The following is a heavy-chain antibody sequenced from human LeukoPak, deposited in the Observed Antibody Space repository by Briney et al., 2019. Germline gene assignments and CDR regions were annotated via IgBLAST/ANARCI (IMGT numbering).Heavy chain of an antibody. CDR1: GYTFTSYG. J-gene: IGHJ6*02. CDR2: ISAYNGNA. CDR3: AREAGYGMDV. Sequence: SVKVSCKAFGYTFTSYGISWVRRAPGQGLEWMGWISAYNGNANYALKLQGRVTMTTDTSTSTAYMELRSLRSDDTAVYYCAREAGYGMDVWGQGTTVTVSS. V-gene: IGHV1-18*01.